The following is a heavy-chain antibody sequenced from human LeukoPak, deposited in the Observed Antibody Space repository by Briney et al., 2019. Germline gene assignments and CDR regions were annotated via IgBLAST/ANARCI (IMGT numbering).Heavy chain of an antibody. CDR1: GFTFSSYA. J-gene: IGHJ3*02. V-gene: IGHV3-23*01. CDR3: AKVGEGLFDI. CDR2: ISGSGGST. Sequence: GGPLRLTCAASGFTFSSYAMSWVRQAPGKGLEWVSAISGSGGSTYYADSVKGRFTISRDNSKNTLYLQMNSLRAEDTAVYYCAKVGEGLFDIWGQGTMVTVSS. D-gene: IGHD3-10*01.